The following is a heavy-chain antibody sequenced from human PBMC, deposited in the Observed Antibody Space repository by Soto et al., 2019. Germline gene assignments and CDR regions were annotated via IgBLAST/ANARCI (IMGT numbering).Heavy chain of an antibody. CDR3: ARGRGYSGDDLQEDGFDI. J-gene: IGHJ3*02. Sequence: HVQLMQSGTEVKEPGASVNLSCKAPGYNFSSSYIHWVRQAPGQGLEWMGIMNPSGDRTNYAQNLQGRVPMTRDTATSTVYMELSSLTFEDTAVYYCARGRGYSGDDLQEDGFDIWGQGTMVTVS. V-gene: IGHV1-46*01. CDR2: MNPSGDRT. D-gene: IGHD5-12*01. CDR1: GYNFSSSY.